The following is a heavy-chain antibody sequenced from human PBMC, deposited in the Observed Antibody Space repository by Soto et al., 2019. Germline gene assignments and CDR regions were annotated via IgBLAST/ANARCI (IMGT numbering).Heavy chain of an antibody. Sequence: ASLKVSCKASGYTFTSYAMNWVRQAPGQGLEWMGWINTNTGNPTYAQGFTGRFVFSLDTSVSTAYLQICSLKAEDTAVYYCARDVARRDGYNRFDYWGQGTLVTVSS. D-gene: IGHD5-12*01. V-gene: IGHV7-4-1*01. J-gene: IGHJ4*02. CDR2: INTNTGNP. CDR3: ARDVARRDGYNRFDY. CDR1: GYTFTSYA.